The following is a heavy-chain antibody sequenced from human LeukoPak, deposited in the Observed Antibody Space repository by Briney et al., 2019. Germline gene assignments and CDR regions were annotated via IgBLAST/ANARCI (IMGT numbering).Heavy chain of an antibody. CDR1: GYTFTSYG. V-gene: IGHV1-18*01. Sequence: ASVKVSCKASGYTFTSYGISWVRQTPGQGLEWMGWISAYNGNTNDAQKLQGIVTMTTDTSTSTAYMELRSLRSDDTAVYYCARDRCSGGSCYSVRFDPWGQGTLVTVSS. J-gene: IGHJ5*02. CDR2: ISAYNGNT. CDR3: ARDRCSGGSCYSVRFDP. D-gene: IGHD2-15*01.